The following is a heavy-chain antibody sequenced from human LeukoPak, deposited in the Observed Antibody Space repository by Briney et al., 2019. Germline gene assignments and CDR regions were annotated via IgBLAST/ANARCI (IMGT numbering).Heavy chain of an antibody. CDR2: IKEDGTET. Sequence: GGSLTLSCAASGFMFSRYWMRWVGLAPGKCLEWVANIKEDGTETYYVDSVKGRFTISRDNAKNSLYLQMNSLRVEDTAVYYCAKEGRSLQTYWGQGTLVTVSS. V-gene: IGHV3-7*03. J-gene: IGHJ4*02. CDR3: AKEGRSLQTY. D-gene: IGHD5-24*01. CDR1: GFMFSRYW.